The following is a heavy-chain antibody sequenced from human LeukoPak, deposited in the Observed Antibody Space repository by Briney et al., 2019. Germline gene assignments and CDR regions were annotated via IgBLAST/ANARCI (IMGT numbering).Heavy chain of an antibody. J-gene: IGHJ4*02. CDR1: GYTFTGYY. CDR2: INPNSGGT. D-gene: IGHD3-22*01. V-gene: IGHV1-2*02. CDR3: ARDPKVGGSSGFDY. Sequence: ASVKVSCKASGYTFTGYYMHWVRQAPGQGLEWMGWINPNSGGTNYAQKFQGRVTMTRDTSISTAYMELSRLRSDDTAVYYCARDPKVGGSSGFDYWGQGTLVTVSS.